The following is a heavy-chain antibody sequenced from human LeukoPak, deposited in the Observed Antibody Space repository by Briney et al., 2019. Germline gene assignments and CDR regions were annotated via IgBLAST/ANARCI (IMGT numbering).Heavy chain of an antibody. J-gene: IGHJ4*02. CDR1: GYTFTSYG. Sequence: ASVKVSCKASGYTFTSYGISWVRQAPGQGLEWMGWISAYNGNTNYAQKLQGRVTMTTDTSTSTAYVELRSLRSDDTAVYYCARGGYCSSTSCYSCDYWGQGTLVTVSS. CDR3: ARGGYCSSTSCYSCDY. D-gene: IGHD2-2*01. V-gene: IGHV1-18*01. CDR2: ISAYNGNT.